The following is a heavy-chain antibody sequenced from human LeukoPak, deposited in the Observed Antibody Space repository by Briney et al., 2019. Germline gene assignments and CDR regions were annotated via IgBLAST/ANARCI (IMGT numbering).Heavy chain of an antibody. CDR1: GFTFSSYA. Sequence: PGGSLRLSCAASGFTFSSYAMSWVRQAPGKGLEWVSAISGSGGSTYYADSVKGRFTISRDNAKNSLYLQMNSLRAEDTAVYYCARDSGSYAYYFDYWGQGTLVTVSS. D-gene: IGHD1-26*01. V-gene: IGHV3-23*01. CDR3: ARDSGSYAYYFDY. CDR2: ISGSGGST. J-gene: IGHJ4*02.